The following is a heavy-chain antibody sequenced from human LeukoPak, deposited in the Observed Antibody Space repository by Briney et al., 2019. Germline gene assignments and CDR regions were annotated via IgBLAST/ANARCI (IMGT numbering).Heavy chain of an antibody. CDR2: ISGSGGST. Sequence: GGSLRLSCAASGFTFSSYAMSWVRRAPGKGLEWVSAISGSGGSTYYADSVKGRFTISRDSSKNTLYLQMNSLRAEDTAVYYCAKAGGGSCYGSLDYWGQGTLVTVSS. V-gene: IGHV3-23*01. CDR3: AKAGGGSCYGSLDY. CDR1: GFTFSSYA. D-gene: IGHD2-15*01. J-gene: IGHJ4*02.